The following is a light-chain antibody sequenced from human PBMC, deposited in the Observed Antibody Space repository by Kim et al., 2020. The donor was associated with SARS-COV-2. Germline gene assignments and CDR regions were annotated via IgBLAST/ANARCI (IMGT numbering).Light chain of an antibody. Sequence: DIQMTQYPSSLSASVGDRVTITCRTSHDISQYLAWFQQTPGKAPKPLIYSASKLHSGVPSNFSGSGSGTDFTLTISGLQPEHYATYYCQQYKDYPLTFGGGTKVDIK. J-gene: IGKJ4*01. CDR2: SAS. CDR1: HDISQY. V-gene: IGKV1-16*02. CDR3: QQYKDYPLT.